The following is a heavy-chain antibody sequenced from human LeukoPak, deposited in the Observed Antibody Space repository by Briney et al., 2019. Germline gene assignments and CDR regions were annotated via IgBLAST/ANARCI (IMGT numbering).Heavy chain of an antibody. CDR3: AREGSSGWSGYMDV. CDR1: GGTFSSYA. V-gene: IGHV1-18*01. CDR2: ISAYNGNT. J-gene: IGHJ6*02. Sequence: ASVKVSCKASGGTFSSYAISWVRQAPGQGLEWMGWISAYNGNTNYAQKLQGRVTMTTDTSTSTAYMKLRSLRSDDTAVYYCAREGSSGWSGYMDVWGQGTTVTVSS. D-gene: IGHD6-19*01.